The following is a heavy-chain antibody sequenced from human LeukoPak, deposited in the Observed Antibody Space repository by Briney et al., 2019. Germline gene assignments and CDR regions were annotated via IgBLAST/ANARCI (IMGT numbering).Heavy chain of an antibody. CDR2: ISAYNGYT. CDR1: GYTFTGYY. Sequence: ASVKVSCKASGYTFTGYYMHWVRQAPGQGLEWMGWISAYNGYTNYEQKFQGRVTMTTDTSTGTAYMELSRLRSDDTAVYYCARTLYIAAAPGGFDYWGQGTLVAVSS. CDR3: ARTLYIAAAPGGFDY. V-gene: IGHV1-2*02. D-gene: IGHD6-13*01. J-gene: IGHJ4*02.